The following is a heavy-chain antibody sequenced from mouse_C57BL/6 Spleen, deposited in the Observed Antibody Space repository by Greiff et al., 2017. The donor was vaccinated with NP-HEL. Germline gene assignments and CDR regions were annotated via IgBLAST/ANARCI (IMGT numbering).Heavy chain of an antibody. CDR3: ARWGYGSSYRYFDV. Sequence: QVQLQQSGAELARPGALVKLSCKASGYTFTSYGISWVKQRTGQGLEWIGEIYPRSGNTYYNEKFKGKATLTADKSSSTAYMELRSLTSEDSAVYFCARWGYGSSYRYFDVWGTGTTVTVSS. CDR2: IYPRSGNT. J-gene: IGHJ1*03. V-gene: IGHV1-81*01. D-gene: IGHD1-1*01. CDR1: GYTFTSYG.